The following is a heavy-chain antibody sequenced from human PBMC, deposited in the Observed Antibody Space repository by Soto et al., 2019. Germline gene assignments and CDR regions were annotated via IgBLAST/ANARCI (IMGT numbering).Heavy chain of an antibody. Sequence: GGSPRLSCAASGFTFSSYAMSWVRQAPGKGLEWVSAISGSGGSTYYADSVKGRFTISRDNSKNTLYLQMNSLRAEDTAVYYCAKYRDGSGSYYYYYYMDVWGKGTTVTVSS. CDR2: ISGSGGST. V-gene: IGHV3-23*01. J-gene: IGHJ6*03. CDR1: GFTFSSYA. CDR3: AKYRDGSGSYYYYYYMDV. D-gene: IGHD3-10*01.